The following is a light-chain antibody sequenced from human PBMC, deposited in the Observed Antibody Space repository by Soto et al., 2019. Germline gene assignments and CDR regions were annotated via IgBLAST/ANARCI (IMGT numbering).Light chain of an antibody. Sequence: QSALAQPASVSGSPGQSITISCTGSSSDVGRYNLVSWYQHHPGKAPKLVIYEDTQRPSGVSNRFSGSKSGNTASLTISGLQAEDEADYFCCSYAGSDIFAVFGGGTKVTVL. V-gene: IGLV2-23*01. CDR1: SSDVGRYNL. CDR3: CSYAGSDIFAV. CDR2: EDT. J-gene: IGLJ2*01.